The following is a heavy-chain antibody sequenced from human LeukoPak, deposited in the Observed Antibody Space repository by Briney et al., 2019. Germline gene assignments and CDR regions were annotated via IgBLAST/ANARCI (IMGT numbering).Heavy chain of an antibody. CDR1: GGSISSYY. V-gene: IGHV4-59*13. J-gene: IGHJ4*02. D-gene: IGHD4-11*01. CDR2: ISYSGST. CDR3: ARTGGYSSPLGF. Sequence: SETLSLTCTVSGGSISSYYWSWIRQPPGKGLEWIGYISYSGSTNYNPSLKSRVTISVDTSKNQFSLKLTPVTAADTATYYCARTGGYSSPLGFWGQGTLVTVSS.